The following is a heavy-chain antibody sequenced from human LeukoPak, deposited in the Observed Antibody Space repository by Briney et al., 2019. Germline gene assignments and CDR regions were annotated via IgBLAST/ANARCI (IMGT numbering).Heavy chain of an antibody. V-gene: IGHV3-13*01. D-gene: IGHD1-1*01. CDR3: ARAKRETSTRPRTFGMDV. CDR1: GFTLSDYD. Sequence: GGSLRLSCAASGFTLSDYDIHWVRQAIGKGLDWVSGLGSAGDKYHAGSERGRFTISREDAENSVYLQMNGLRPEDTAIYYCARAKRETSTRPRTFGMDVWGQGTTVTVSS. CDR2: LGSAGDK. J-gene: IGHJ6*02.